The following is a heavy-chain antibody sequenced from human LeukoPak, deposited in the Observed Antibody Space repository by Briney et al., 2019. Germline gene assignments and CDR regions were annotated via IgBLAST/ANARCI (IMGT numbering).Heavy chain of an antibody. CDR3: ARHGDLLSPFQT. CDR2: INYSGST. D-gene: IGHD2-21*02. V-gene: IGHV4-39*01. CDR1: GGSISSTSYY. J-gene: IGHJ5*02. Sequence: SETLSVTCTVSGGSISSTSYYWGWIRQPPGKGLEWIGTINYSGSTYYNPSLKSRVTISVDTSKNQISLKLNSVTAADTAMYYCARHGDLLSPFQTWGQGTLVTVSS.